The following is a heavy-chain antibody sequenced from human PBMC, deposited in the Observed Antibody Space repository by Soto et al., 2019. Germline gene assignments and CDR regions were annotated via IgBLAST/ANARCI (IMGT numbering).Heavy chain of an antibody. V-gene: IGHV1-69*02. D-gene: IGHD6-19*01. Sequence: QVQLVQSGAEVKKPGSSVKVSCKASGGTFSSYTISWVRQAPGQGLEWMGRIIPILGIANYAQKCQGRVTITADKSTSTAYMELSSLRSEDTVLYYWARAVAVAGMVDNWFGPWGHGTLVTLSS. J-gene: IGHJ5*02. CDR2: IIPILGIA. CDR3: ARAVAVAGMVDNWFGP. CDR1: GGTFSSYT.